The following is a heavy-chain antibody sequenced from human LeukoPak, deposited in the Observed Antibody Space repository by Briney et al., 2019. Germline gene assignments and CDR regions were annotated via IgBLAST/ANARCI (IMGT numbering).Heavy chain of an antibody. V-gene: IGHV4-31*03. CDR1: GGSISSGGYF. Sequence: PSETLPLTCTVSGGSISSGGYFWNWLRQRPGKGLEWIGYIYNSGSTYYNPSLKSRVTISVDTSKNQFSLKLSSVTAADTAVYYCARDPLASRGAFDIWGQGTMVTVSS. CDR3: ARDPLASRGAFDI. J-gene: IGHJ3*02. CDR2: IYNSGST.